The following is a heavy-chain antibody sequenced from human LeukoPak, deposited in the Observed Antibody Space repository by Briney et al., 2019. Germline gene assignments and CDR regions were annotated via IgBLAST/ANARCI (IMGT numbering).Heavy chain of an antibody. D-gene: IGHD3-3*01. CDR1: GGSISSGGYY. J-gene: IGHJ4*02. CDR3: ARAGEGVDLDY. Sequence: SETLSLTCTVSGGSISSGGYYWSWIRQPPGKGLEWIGYIYHSGSTYYNPSLKSRVTISVDRSKNQFSLKLSSVTAADTAVYYCARAGEGVDLDYWGQGTLVTVSS. V-gene: IGHV4-30-2*01. CDR2: IYHSGST.